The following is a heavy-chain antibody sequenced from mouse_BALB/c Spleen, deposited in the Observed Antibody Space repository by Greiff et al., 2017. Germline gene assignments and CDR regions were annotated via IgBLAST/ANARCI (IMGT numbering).Heavy chain of an antibody. CDR1: GFTFSSYT. Sequence: EVKLQESGGGLVKPGGSLKLSCAASGFTFSSYTMSWVRQTPEKRLEWVATISSGGSYTYYPDSVKGRFTISRDNAKNTLYLQMSSLKSEDTAMYYCTRDQGAGAMDYWGQGTSVTVSS. CDR3: TRDQGAGAMDY. V-gene: IGHV5-6-4*01. D-gene: IGHD3-1*01. CDR2: ISSGGSYT. J-gene: IGHJ4*01.